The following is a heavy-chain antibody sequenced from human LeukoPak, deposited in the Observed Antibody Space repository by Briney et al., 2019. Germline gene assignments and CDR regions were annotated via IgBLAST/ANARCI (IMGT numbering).Heavy chain of an antibody. D-gene: IGHD7-27*01. CDR3: ANLGMGIDY. Sequence: GGSLRLSCAASGFTFSSYDMHWVRQPPGKGLEWVAFIWYDGSNKHYADSVKGRFTISRDNSKNTLYLQMNSLIAEDTAVYLCANLGMGIDYWGQGTLVTVST. V-gene: IGHV3-30*02. J-gene: IGHJ4*02. CDR1: GFTFSSYD. CDR2: IWYDGSNK.